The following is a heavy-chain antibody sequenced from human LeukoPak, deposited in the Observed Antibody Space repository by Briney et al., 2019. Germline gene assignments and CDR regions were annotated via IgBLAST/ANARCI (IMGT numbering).Heavy chain of an antibody. D-gene: IGHD1-14*01. J-gene: IGHJ4*02. CDR2: IIPIFGTA. V-gene: IGHV1-69*05. CDR1: GGTFSSYA. CDR3: AIWGIETYPDPAFDY. Sequence: SVKVSCKASGGTFSSYAISWVRQAPGQGLEWMGGIIPIFGTANYAQKFQGRVTITTDESTSTAYMELSSLRSEDTAVYYCAIWGIETYPDPAFDYWGQGTLVTVSS.